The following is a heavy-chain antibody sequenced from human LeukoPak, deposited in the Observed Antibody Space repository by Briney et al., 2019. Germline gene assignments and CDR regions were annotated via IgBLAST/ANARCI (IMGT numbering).Heavy chain of an antibody. Sequence: SETLSLTCAVSGGSISTYYWSWIRQPPGKGLEWIGYGYYSGTTNYNPSLKSRVTISVDTSKNQFSLKLTSVTAADTAVYYCAREGGPYRPLDYSGQGTLVTVAS. CDR2: GYYSGTT. CDR3: AREGGPYRPLDY. V-gene: IGHV4-59*12. CDR1: GGSISTYY. J-gene: IGHJ4*02.